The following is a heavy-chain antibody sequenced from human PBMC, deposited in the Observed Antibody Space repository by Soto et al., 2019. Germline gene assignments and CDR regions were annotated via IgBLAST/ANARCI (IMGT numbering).Heavy chain of an antibody. V-gene: IGHV1-2*04. D-gene: IGHD3-10*01. J-gene: IGHJ6*02. CDR2: INPNSGGT. Sequence: EASVKVSCKASGYTFTGYYMHWVRQAPEQGLEWMGWINPNSGGTNYAQKFQGWVTMTRDTSISTAYMELSRLTPEDTAVYYCARDGPYYYASRMDVWGQGTTVTVSS. CDR3: ARDGPYYYASRMDV. CDR1: GYTFTGYY.